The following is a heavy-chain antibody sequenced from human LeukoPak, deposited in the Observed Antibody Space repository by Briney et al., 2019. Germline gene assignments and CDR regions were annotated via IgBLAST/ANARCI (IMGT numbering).Heavy chain of an antibody. CDR1: GFTFSSYG. V-gene: IGHV3-30*18. D-gene: IGHD2-2*01. CDR3: AKDSRSAAVYYYYGMDV. J-gene: IGHJ6*04. Sequence: PGRSLRLSCAASGFTFSSYGMHWVRQAPGKGLERVAVISYDGSNKYYADSVKGRFTISRENSKNTLYLQMNSLRAEDTAVYYCAKDSRSAAVYYYYGMDVWGKGTTVTVSS. CDR2: ISYDGSNK.